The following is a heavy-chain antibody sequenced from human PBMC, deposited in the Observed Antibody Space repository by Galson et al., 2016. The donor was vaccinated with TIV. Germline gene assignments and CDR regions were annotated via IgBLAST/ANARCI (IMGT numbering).Heavy chain of an antibody. D-gene: IGHD2-15*01. J-gene: IGHJ4*02. CDR3: VKDHTPDLVGKDQILGLDFDY. Sequence: SLRLSCAASGFTFDDYAMHWVRQVPGKGLEWVSLISWDGENTFYADSVKGRFIISRDNSENSLYLQMNSLRTEDTALYYCVKDHTPDLVGKDQILGLDFDYWGQGTLVTVSS. CDR1: GFTFDDYA. CDR2: ISWDGENT. V-gene: IGHV3-43D*04.